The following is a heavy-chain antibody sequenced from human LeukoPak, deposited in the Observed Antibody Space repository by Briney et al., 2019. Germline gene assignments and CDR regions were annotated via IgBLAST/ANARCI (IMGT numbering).Heavy chain of an antibody. J-gene: IGHJ3*02. CDR1: GGSISSGGYY. V-gene: IGHV4-61*08. CDR3: ARSIRRAFDI. CDR2: IYYSGST. Sequence: SETLSLTCTVSGGSISSGGYYWSWIRQPPGKGLEWIGYIYYSGSTNYNPSLKSRVTISVDMSKNQFSLKLSSVTAADTAVYYCARSIRRAFDIWGQGTMVTVSS. D-gene: IGHD1-14*01.